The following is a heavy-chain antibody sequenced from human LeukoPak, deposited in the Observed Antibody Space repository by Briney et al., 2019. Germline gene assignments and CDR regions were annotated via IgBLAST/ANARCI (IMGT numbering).Heavy chain of an antibody. CDR2: INPSGGST. V-gene: IGHV1-46*01. Sequence: ASVKVSCKASGYTFPSNYMPLGGQAPGQGLEWMGVINPSGGSTSYAQKFQGRVIMTRDTSTSTVYMELSSLRSEDTAVYYCARVTPHFDYWGQGTVVTVSS. CDR1: GYTFPSNY. J-gene: IGHJ4*02. CDR3: ARVTPHFDY. D-gene: IGHD1-14*01.